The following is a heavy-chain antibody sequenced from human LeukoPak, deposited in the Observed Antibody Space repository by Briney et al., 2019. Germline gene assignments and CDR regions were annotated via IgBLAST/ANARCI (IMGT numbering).Heavy chain of an antibody. CDR3: AKGLYYDFWSGYLAY. Sequence: PGGSLRLSSAASKIAVSSYAMGLVRQAPGKGLEWVSAISGSGGSTYYADSVKGRFTISRDNSKNTLYLQMNSLRAEDTAVYYCAKGLYYDFWSGYLAYWGQGTLVTVSS. CDR2: ISGSGGST. D-gene: IGHD3-3*01. V-gene: IGHV3-23*01. J-gene: IGHJ4*02. CDR1: KIAVSSYA.